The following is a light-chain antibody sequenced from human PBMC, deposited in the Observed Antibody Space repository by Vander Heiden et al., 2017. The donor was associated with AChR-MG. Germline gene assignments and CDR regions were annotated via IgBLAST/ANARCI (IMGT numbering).Light chain of an antibody. Sequence: DIQMTQSPSILSASVGDRVTITCRASQSVSSWLAWYQRKPGKAPTLLIYQASNLESGVPSRFSGSGSGTESTLTITSLQTDDFATYYFQEYNSSTFGQGTKVEIK. CDR3: QEYNSST. CDR2: QAS. J-gene: IGKJ1*01. V-gene: IGKV1-5*03. CDR1: QSVSSW.